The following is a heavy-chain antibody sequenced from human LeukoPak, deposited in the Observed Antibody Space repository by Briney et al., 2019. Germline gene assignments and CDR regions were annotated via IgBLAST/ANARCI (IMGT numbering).Heavy chain of an antibody. Sequence: GGSLRLSCAASGFTFSNYWMSWVRQAPGKGLEWVANIKQDGSEKYYVYSVKGRFTISRDNAENSLYLQMNGLRAEDTAVYYCARSSTWLSYGMDVWGQGTTVTVSS. V-gene: IGHV3-7*01. J-gene: IGHJ6*02. CDR1: GFTFSNYW. D-gene: IGHD6-19*01. CDR3: ARSSTWLSYGMDV. CDR2: IKQDGSEK.